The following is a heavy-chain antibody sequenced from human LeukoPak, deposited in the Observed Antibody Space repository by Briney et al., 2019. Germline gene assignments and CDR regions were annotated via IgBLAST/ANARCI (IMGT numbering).Heavy chain of an antibody. Sequence: GGSLRLSCAAPGFTFKDFYMSWVRQAPGKGLEWVSYINHLGSQTDYADSVKGRFTISRDNAKNSLSLQMNNLSVDDTAVYYCVRARFTTFVYYWGQGTLVTVSS. V-gene: IGHV3-11*05. J-gene: IGHJ4*02. CDR2: INHLGSQT. CDR3: VRARFTTFVYY. D-gene: IGHD1-14*01. CDR1: GFTFKDFY.